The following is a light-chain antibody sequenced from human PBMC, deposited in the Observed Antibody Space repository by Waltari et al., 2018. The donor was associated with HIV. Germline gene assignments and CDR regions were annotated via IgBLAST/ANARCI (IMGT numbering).Light chain of an antibody. CDR2: DAS. CDR1: QGISTS. CDR3: QQLHTYPHS. J-gene: IGKJ4*01. V-gene: IGKV1-9*01. Sequence: DIQLTKSPSFLSACLKDRVTITCLTSQGISTSLAWYQQRPGQAPELLIYDASVLHTGVPSRFSGSGSGTRFTLTISSLQPDDFGVYYCQQLHTYPHSFGGGTNVE.